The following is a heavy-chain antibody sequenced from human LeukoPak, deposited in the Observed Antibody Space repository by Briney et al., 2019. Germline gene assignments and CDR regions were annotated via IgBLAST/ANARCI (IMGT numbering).Heavy chain of an antibody. CDR3: ARDFVVVAATGPQDY. CDR2: IYSGGST. V-gene: IGHV3-53*01. CDR1: GFTVSNSY. D-gene: IGHD2-15*01. Sequence: GGSLRLSCAASGFTVSNSYMSWVRQAPGRGLVWVSVIYSGGSTYYADSVKGRFTISRDNSKNTLYLQMNSLRAEDTAVYYCARDFVVVAATGPQDYWGQGALVTVSS. J-gene: IGHJ4*02.